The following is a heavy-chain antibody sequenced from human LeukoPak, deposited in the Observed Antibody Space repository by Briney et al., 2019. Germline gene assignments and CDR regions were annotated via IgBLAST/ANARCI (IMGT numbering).Heavy chain of an antibody. CDR1: GFTFSSYA. CDR2: ISYDGSNK. CDR3: AREAVAVAGTGHDAFDI. V-gene: IGHV3-30-3*01. J-gene: IGHJ3*02. D-gene: IGHD6-19*01. Sequence: GGSLRLSCAASGFTFSSYAVHWVRQAPGKGLEWVAVISYDGSNKYYADSVKGRFTISRDNSKNTLYLQMNSLRAEDTAVYYCAREAVAVAGTGHDAFDIWGQGTMVTVSS.